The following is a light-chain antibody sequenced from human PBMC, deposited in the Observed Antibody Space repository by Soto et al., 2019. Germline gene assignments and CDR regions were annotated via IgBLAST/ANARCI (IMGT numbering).Light chain of an antibody. CDR3: HQTYANPWT. Sequence: DIQMTQSPSSLSASVGDRVSITCRASQSISTYLNWYQQKPGMAPKVLIYAASRLQSGVPSRFSGSGSGTDFTLTISSRQPEDFATYYCHQTYANPWTFGHGTKVEIK. V-gene: IGKV1-39*01. CDR1: QSISTY. J-gene: IGKJ1*01. CDR2: AAS.